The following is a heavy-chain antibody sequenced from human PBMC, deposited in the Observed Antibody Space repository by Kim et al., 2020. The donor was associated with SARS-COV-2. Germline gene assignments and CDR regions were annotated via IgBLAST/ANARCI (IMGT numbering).Heavy chain of an antibody. CDR2: FHFSGST. D-gene: IGHD2-21*01. J-gene: IGHJ4*02. CDR3: ARGKLPYY. V-gene: IGHV4-59*01. CDR1: GDSITSTY. Sequence: SETLSLTCTVSGDSITSTYWSWIRQPPGKGLEWIVYFHFSGSTNYNPPPRGRLTILVDTSTKQSSLLLISAIAADTTAFYCARGKLPYYYGQGILDPVSS.